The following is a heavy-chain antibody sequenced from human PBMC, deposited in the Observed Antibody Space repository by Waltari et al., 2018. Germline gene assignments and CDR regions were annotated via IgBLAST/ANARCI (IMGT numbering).Heavy chain of an antibody. CDR1: GFTFSDYW. CDR2: IKQDGSDI. V-gene: IGHV3-7*01. Sequence: EVQLVESGGGLVQPGGSLRLSCLVSGFTFSDYWMSWVRQAPGKGLEWVANIKQDGSDIYYADSVKGRFTISRDNAKNSLYLQMNSRRAEDTAVYYCARDVGNVGGNYWGQGTLVTVSS. J-gene: IGHJ4*02. D-gene: IGHD3-10*01. CDR3: ARDVGNVGGNY.